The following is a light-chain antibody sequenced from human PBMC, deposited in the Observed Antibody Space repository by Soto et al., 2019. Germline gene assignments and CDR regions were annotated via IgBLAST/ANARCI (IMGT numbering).Light chain of an antibody. CDR3: QQYGSSPT. CDR2: GAS. V-gene: IGKV3-20*01. Sequence: EIVLTQSPGTLSLSPGERATLSCRASQSVNNNYLAWYQQRPGQAPRLLIYGASSRATGIPDRFSGSGSGTDCTLAISRLEPEDLAVYYCQQYGSSPTFGQGTNREIK. J-gene: IGKJ2*01. CDR1: QSVNNNY.